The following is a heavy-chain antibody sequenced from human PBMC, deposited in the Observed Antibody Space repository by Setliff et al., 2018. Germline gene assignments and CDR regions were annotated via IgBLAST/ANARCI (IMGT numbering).Heavy chain of an antibody. J-gene: IGHJ6*03. CDR2: ITSSGGDT. CDR1: GLTFSSYD. Sequence: PGGSLRLSCAASGLTFSSYDMNWVRQAPGEGLEWVSTITSSGGDTYYADSVKGRFIVSRDNSKSTLYLQMNSLRAEDTAIYYCAKVLYPGVGYFYNVDVWGKGTTVTVSS. V-gene: IGHV3-23*01. D-gene: IGHD3-10*01. CDR3: AKVLYPGVGYFYNVDV.